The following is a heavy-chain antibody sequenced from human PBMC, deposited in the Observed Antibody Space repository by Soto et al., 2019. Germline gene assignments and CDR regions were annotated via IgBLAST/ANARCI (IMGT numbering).Heavy chain of an antibody. CDR3: ARDLAAGDY. J-gene: IGHJ4*02. Sequence: QVQLVQSGAEVKKPGASVKLSCKASGYTFINSYIHWVRQAPGQGLEWMGIFNPTSGSTNYAQKFQGRVTLTMDTSTRTVYLELSSLRFDDTAVYYCARDLAAGDYWGQGTLVTVSS. D-gene: IGHD6-13*01. CDR2: FNPTSGST. CDR1: GYTFINSY. V-gene: IGHV1-46*01.